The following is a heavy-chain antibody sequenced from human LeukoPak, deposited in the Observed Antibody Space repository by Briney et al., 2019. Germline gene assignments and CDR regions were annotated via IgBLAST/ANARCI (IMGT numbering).Heavy chain of an antibody. J-gene: IGHJ3*02. CDR1: GFTFDDYD. Sequence: GGSLRLSCAASGFTFDDYDMSWVRPTPGKGLEWVSGINWNGGSTGYADSVKGRFTISRDNGKNSLYLQMNSLRAEDTAFYYCARARITIFGVVIRDAFDIWGQGTMVTVSS. CDR2: INWNGGST. CDR3: ARARITIFGVVIRDAFDI. V-gene: IGHV3-20*04. D-gene: IGHD3-3*01.